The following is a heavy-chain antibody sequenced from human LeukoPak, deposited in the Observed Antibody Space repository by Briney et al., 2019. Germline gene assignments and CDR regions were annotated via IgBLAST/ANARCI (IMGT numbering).Heavy chain of an antibody. Sequence: ASVKVSCETSGYTFTNYFIHWVRQAPGQGLEWMGIINPSGGSTTFSPKFQGRITLTRDTSTNTVYLDLSSLRSEDTAVYYCARDGDYHGNSVHFDYWGQGTQATVSS. J-gene: IGHJ4*02. D-gene: IGHD4-23*01. CDR2: INPSGGST. V-gene: IGHV1-46*01. CDR3: ARDGDYHGNSVHFDY. CDR1: GYTFTNYF.